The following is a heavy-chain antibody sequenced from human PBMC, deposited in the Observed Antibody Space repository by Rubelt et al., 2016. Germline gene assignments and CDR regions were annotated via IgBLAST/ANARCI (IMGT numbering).Heavy chain of an antibody. V-gene: IGHV4-38-2*02. CDR2: IYHSGST. Sequence: QLQLQESGPGLVKPSETLSLTCTVFGGSISSGYYWGWIRQPPGKGLEWIGSIYHSGSTYYNPSLKSRVTRSLDTSKNQFSLNREAVTAADTAVYYCARDRSRNWFDPCGQGTLVTVSS. J-gene: IGHJ5*02. CDR1: GGSISSGYY. CDR3: ARDRSRNWFDP.